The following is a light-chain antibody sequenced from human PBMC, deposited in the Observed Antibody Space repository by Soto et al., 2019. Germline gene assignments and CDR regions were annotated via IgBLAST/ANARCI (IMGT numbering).Light chain of an antibody. Sequence: QAVVTQPPSVSAAPGQKVTISCSGSSSNIANNYVSWYQHLPGAAPKLLIYDNDKRPSGIPDRFSGSKSGTSATLGITGLQTGDEADYYCGTWDSSLSTGVFGGGTQLTVL. CDR2: DND. J-gene: IGLJ2*01. V-gene: IGLV1-51*01. CDR1: SSNIANNY. CDR3: GTWDSSLSTGV.